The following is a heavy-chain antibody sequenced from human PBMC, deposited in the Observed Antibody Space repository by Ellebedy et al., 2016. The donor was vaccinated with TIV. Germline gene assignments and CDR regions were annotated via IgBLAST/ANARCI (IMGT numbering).Heavy chain of an antibody. J-gene: IGHJ3*02. CDR3: AREGPRETDYGDAGRAFDI. CDR2: ISYDGSNK. V-gene: IGHV3-30*04. CDR1: GFTFSSYA. D-gene: IGHD4-17*01. Sequence: GESLKISCAASGFTFSSYAMHWVRQAPGKGLEWVAVISYDGSNKYYADSVKGRFTISRDNSKNTLYLQMNSLRAEDTAVYYCAREGPRETDYGDAGRAFDIWGQGTMVTVSS.